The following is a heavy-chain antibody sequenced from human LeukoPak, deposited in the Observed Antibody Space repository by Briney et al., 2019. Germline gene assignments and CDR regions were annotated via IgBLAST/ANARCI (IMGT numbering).Heavy chain of an antibody. V-gene: IGHV3-11*01. CDR2: ISSSGSTI. J-gene: IGHJ5*02. CDR3: ARDFRVVRGVIITDNWFDP. D-gene: IGHD3-10*01. Sequence: GGSLRLSCAASGFTFSDYYMSWIRQAPGKGLEWVSYISSSGSTIYYAASVKGRFTISRDNAKNSLYLQMNSLRAEDTAVYYCARDFRVVRGVIITDNWFDPWGQGTLVTVSS. CDR1: GFTFSDYY.